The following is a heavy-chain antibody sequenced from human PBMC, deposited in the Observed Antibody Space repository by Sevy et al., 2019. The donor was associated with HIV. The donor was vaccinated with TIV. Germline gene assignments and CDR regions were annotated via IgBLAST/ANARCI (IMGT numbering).Heavy chain of an antibody. CDR1: GFTFSSYA. CDR3: ARSSLVAPDNFDY. D-gene: IGHD3-9*01. Sequence: GSLRLSCAASGFTFSSYAMHWVRQAPGKGLEWVVVISYDGSNKYYADSVKGRFTISRDNSKNTLYLQMNSLRAEDTAVYYCARSSLVAPDNFDYWGQGTLVTVSS. CDR2: ISYDGSNK. J-gene: IGHJ4*02. V-gene: IGHV3-30-3*01.